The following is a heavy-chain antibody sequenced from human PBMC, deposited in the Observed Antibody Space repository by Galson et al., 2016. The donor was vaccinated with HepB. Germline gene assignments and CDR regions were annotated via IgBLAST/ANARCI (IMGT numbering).Heavy chain of an antibody. J-gene: IGHJ4*02. CDR1: GGSITSSDW. Sequence: LSLTCSVSGGSITSSDWWSWVRQPPGKGLEWIAEINYNGRPNHSPSLKSRVTIPVDKSRNQFSLKLSSVTAADTAVYYCARGELALGFDYWGQGALVTVSS. D-gene: IGHD3-10*01. CDR2: INYNGRP. V-gene: IGHV4-4*02. CDR3: ARGELALGFDY.